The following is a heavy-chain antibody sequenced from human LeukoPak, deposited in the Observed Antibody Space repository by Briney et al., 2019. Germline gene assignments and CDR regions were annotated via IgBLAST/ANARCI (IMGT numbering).Heavy chain of an antibody. CDR3: ARILVRPNSDAFDI. V-gene: IGHV1-2*06. Sequence: ASVKVSCKASGYTFTGYYMHWVREAPGQGLEWRGRINPNSGGTNYAQKFQGRVTMNRDTSISTAYMELSRLRSDDTAVYYCARILVRPNSDAFDIWGQGTMVTVSS. J-gene: IGHJ3*02. CDR2: INPNSGGT. CDR1: GYTFTGYY. D-gene: IGHD4-23*01.